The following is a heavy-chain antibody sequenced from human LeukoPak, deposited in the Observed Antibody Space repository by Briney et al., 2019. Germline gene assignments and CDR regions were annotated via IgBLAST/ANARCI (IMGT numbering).Heavy chain of an antibody. Sequence: GGSLRLSCAASGFSLSAYTMNWVRQAPGKGLEWVSYISSSGSTIYYADSVKGRFTISRDNAKNSLYLQMNSLRAEDTAVYYCASRRTGSGSYWDWGQGTLVTVSS. V-gene: IGHV3-48*04. CDR2: ISSSGSTI. CDR3: ASRRTGSGSYWD. J-gene: IGHJ4*02. CDR1: GFSLSAYT. D-gene: IGHD3-10*01.